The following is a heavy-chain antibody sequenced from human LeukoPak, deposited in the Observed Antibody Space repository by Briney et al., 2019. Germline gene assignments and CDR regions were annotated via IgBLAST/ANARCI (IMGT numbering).Heavy chain of an antibody. J-gene: IGHJ6*02. D-gene: IGHD1-26*01. Sequence: PGGSLRLSCAASGFIFRNYWMHWVRQAPGKGLVWVARINPNGITTAYADSVKGRFTISRDNSKNTLYLQMNSLRAEDTAVYYCARGGSSDNGMDVWGQGTTVTVSS. CDR1: GFIFRNYW. CDR2: INPNGITT. V-gene: IGHV3-74*01. CDR3: ARGGSSDNGMDV.